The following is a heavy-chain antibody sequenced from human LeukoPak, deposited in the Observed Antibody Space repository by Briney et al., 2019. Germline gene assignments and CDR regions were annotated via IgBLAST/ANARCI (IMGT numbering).Heavy chain of an antibody. CDR1: GGSISSFY. CDR3: ARRVAAAGSLDY. V-gene: IGHV4-59*08. J-gene: IGHJ4*02. CDR2: IYYSGST. D-gene: IGHD6-13*01. Sequence: KTSETLSLTCTVSGGSISSFYWSWIRQPPGKGLEWIGYIYYSGSTNYNPSLKSRATISIDTSKNQFSLKLSSVTAADTAVYYCARRVAAAGSLDYWGQGTLVTVSS.